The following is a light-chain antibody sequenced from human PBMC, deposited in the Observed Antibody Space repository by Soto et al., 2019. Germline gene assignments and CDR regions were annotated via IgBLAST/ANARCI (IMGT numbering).Light chain of an antibody. J-gene: IGKJ2*01. CDR2: GGS. CDR3: QQGHNWPLT. Sequence: EIVMTQSPATLSVSPGESATLSCRASQSISSELAWYQQKPGQPPRLLIYGGSTRATGVPARFTGSGSGSDFTLTLSGLQSEDFAVYYCQQGHNWPLTFGQGTRLEI. CDR1: QSISSE. V-gene: IGKV3-15*01.